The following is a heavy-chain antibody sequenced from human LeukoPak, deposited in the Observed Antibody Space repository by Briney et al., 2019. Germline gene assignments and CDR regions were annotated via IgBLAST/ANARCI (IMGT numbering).Heavy chain of an antibody. CDR3: VRDRELYY. V-gene: IGHV4-59*01. D-gene: IGHD1-26*01. CDR2: VYNSGST. CDR1: GGSISIYY. Sequence: PAETLSLTCSVSGGSISIYYWSWIRQPPGKGLEWIGYVYNSGSTDYNPSLKSRVTISVDTSKNQFSLKVNSVTTSDTAVYYCVRDRELYYWGQGILVTVSS. J-gene: IGHJ4*02.